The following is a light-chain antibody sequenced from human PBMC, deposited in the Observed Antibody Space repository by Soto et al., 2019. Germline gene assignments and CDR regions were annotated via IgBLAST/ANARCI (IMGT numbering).Light chain of an antibody. V-gene: IGKV3-15*01. CDR3: QEYSKWPLFT. CDR2: AAS. Sequence: EIVVTQSPGILSVSPGDRATLSCRASQSVGRNLAWYQQKPGQAPTLLIYAASTRATGLPARFSGSGSGTDFTLTISTLHSDDFAVYYCQEYSKWPLFTFGPGTRVDIK. CDR1: QSVGRN. J-gene: IGKJ3*01.